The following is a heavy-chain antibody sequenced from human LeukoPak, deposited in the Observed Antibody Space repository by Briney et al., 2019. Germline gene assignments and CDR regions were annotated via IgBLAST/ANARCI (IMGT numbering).Heavy chain of an antibody. CDR2: IYHSGST. Sequence: PSQTLSLTCTVSGGSISSGGYYWSWIRQPPGKGLEWIGYIYHSGSTYYNPSLKSRVTISVDRSKNQFSLKLSSVTAADTAVYYCARGYDSGYYTHYFDYWGQGTLVTVSS. CDR3: ARGYDSGYYTHYFDY. V-gene: IGHV4-30-2*01. D-gene: IGHD5-12*01. J-gene: IGHJ4*02. CDR1: GGSISSGGYY.